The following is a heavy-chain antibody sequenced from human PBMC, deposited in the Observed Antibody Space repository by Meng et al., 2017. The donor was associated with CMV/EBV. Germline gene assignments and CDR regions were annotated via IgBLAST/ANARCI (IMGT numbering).Heavy chain of an antibody. CDR1: GDSFPSNRDA. Sequence: VRMHLSPPGTVNPPPAPPLACATYGDSFPSNRDAWYWVRQSPSRGLEWMGRTNYRSKWHNDDAVSVKSRITINPDTSKNQFSLQLNSVTPEDTAVYYCARDWGGGLDALDCWGQGILVTVSS. CDR3: ARDWGGGLDALDC. CDR2: TNYRSKWHN. V-gene: IGHV6-1*01. J-gene: IGHJ4*02. D-gene: IGHD2-21*01.